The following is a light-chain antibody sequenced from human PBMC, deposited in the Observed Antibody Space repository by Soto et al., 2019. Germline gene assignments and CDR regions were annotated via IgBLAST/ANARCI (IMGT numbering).Light chain of an antibody. CDR2: AAS. V-gene: IGKV3-20*01. Sequence: EFVLTQSPGTLSLSPGERATISCRASQSVSSNYLAWYQQKPGQAPRLLIYAASNRASGIPDRFGGSGSGTDFTLTVSRLEPEDFAVYYCQQYGSAPWTFGQGTKVEI. J-gene: IGKJ1*01. CDR3: QQYGSAPWT. CDR1: QSVSSNY.